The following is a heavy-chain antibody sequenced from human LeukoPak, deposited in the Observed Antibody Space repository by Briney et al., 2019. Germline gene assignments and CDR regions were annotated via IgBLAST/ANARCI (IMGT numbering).Heavy chain of an antibody. V-gene: IGHV1-18*01. CDR3: ARDIRGRLRYFDWLPPFDY. D-gene: IGHD3-9*01. Sequence: ASVKVSCKASGYTFTSCGISWVRQAPGQGLEWMGWISAYNGNTDYAQKLQGRVTMTTDTSTSTAYMELRSLRSDDTAVYYCARDIRGRLRYFDWLPPFDYWGQGTLVTVSS. CDR2: ISAYNGNT. J-gene: IGHJ4*02. CDR1: GYTFTSCG.